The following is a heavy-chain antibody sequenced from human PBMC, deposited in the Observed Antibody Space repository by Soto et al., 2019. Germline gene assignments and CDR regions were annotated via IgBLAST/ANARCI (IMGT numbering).Heavy chain of an antibody. Sequence: EVQLVESGGGLVQPGGSLRLSCAASGFTVSSNYMSWVRQAPGKGLDWVSLISSGGSAYYADSVKGRFTISRDTSKNTXXLQMNSLRVEDTAVYYCVRGRFDVLLWFGGLHFDYWGQGTLVTVSS. CDR3: VRGRFDVLLWFGGLHFDY. V-gene: IGHV3-66*01. J-gene: IGHJ4*02. CDR2: ISSGGSA. D-gene: IGHD3-10*01. CDR1: GFTVSSNY.